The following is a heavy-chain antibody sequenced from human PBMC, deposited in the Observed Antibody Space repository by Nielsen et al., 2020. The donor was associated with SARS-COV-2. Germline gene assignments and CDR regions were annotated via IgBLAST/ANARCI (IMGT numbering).Heavy chain of an antibody. J-gene: IGHJ4*02. CDR3: ARGSAAAAGLFPFDY. CDR2: INHSGST. Sequence: SQTLSLTCAVYGGSFSGYYWSWIRQPPGKGLEWIGEINHSGSTNYNPPLKSRVTISVDTSKSQFSLKLSSVTAADTAVYYCARGSAAAAGLFPFDYWGQGTLVTVSS. CDR1: GGSFSGYY. D-gene: IGHD6-13*01. V-gene: IGHV4-34*01.